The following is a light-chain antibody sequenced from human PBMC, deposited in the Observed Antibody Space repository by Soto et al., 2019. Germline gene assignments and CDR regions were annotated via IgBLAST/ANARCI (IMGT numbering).Light chain of an antibody. CDR3: QQFNNYPHT. CDR1: QGISSA. CDR2: DAS. V-gene: IGKV1D-13*01. J-gene: IGKJ1*01. Sequence: ALQLTQSPSSLSASVGDRVTLTCRASQGISSALAWYQQKPGKAPKLLIYDASSLESGVPSRFSGSGSGTDFTLTISSLQPEDFATYYCQQFNNYPHTFGQGTKVDIK.